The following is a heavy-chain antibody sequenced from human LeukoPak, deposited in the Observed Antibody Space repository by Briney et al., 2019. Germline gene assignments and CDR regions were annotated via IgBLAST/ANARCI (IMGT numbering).Heavy chain of an antibody. Sequence: SETLSLTCAVYGGSFSGYYWSWIRQPPGKGLEWIGEINHSGSTNYNPSLKSRVTISVDTSKNQFSLKLSSVTAADTAVYYCATHRRVVPAAINNWGQGTLVTVSS. D-gene: IGHD2-2*02. CDR1: GGSFSGYY. CDR3: ATHRRVVPAAINN. V-gene: IGHV4-34*01. CDR2: INHSGST. J-gene: IGHJ4*02.